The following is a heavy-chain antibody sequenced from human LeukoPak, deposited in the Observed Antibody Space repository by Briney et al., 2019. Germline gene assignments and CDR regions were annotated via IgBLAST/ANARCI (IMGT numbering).Heavy chain of an antibody. J-gene: IGHJ5*02. Sequence: GGSLRLSCAASGFTFDDYGMTWVRQAPGRGLEWVSVINWNGGSTGYADSVKGRFTISRDNAKNSLYLQMNSLRAEDTALYYCAKGGLYCSGGSCYRGWFDPWGQGTLVTVSS. CDR2: INWNGGST. CDR3: AKGGLYCSGGSCYRGWFDP. V-gene: IGHV3-20*04. D-gene: IGHD2-15*01. CDR1: GFTFDDYG.